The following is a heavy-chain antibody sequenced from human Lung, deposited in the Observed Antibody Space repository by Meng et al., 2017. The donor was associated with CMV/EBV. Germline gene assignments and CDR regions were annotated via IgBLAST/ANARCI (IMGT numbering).Heavy chain of an antibody. D-gene: IGHD3-3*01. J-gene: IGHJ3*02. CDR2: IKQDGSEK. V-gene: IGHV3-7*01. Sequence: GGSLRLXCVASGFTFSSYWMSWVRQAPGKGLEWVANIKQDGSEKYYVDSVKGRFTISRDNAKNSLYLQMNSLRAEDMAVYYCAREPGDHYDFWSGYAFDIXGQGXMVTVSS. CDR1: GFTFSSYW. CDR3: AREPGDHYDFWSGYAFDI.